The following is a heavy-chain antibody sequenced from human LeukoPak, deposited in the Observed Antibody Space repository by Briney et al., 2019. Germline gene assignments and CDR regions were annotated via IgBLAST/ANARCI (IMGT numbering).Heavy chain of an antibody. J-gene: IGHJ5*02. CDR2: MNPNSGNT. CDR3: ARAGSSGSYYEWFDP. D-gene: IGHD1-26*01. CDR1: RYTFTSYD. Sequence: GASVKVSCKASRYTFTSYDINWVRQATGQGLEWMGWMNPNSGNTGYAQKFQGRVTMTRNTSISTAYMELSSLRSEDTAVYYCARAGSSGSYYEWFDPGGQGTLVTVSS. V-gene: IGHV1-8*01.